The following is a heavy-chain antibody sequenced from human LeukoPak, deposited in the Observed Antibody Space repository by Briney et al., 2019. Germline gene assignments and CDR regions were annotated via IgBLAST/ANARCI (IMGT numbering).Heavy chain of an antibody. J-gene: IGHJ4*02. V-gene: IGHV3-20*04. CDR3: ARVWAWGSGNYFDN. CDR2: IRGDAGST. CDR1: GFTFDAFG. Sequence: GGSLRLSCAASGFTFDAFGMTWVRHAPGKGLEWVSAIRGDAGSTGYADSVKGRFTISRDNAKNSLYLQMNSLRVEDTALYYCARVWAWGSGNYFDNWGQGTLVTVSS. D-gene: IGHD7-27*01.